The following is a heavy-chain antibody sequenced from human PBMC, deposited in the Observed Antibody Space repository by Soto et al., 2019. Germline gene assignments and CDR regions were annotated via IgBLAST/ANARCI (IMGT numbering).Heavy chain of an antibody. CDR2: IIPIFGTA. CDR3: ARLMGAADFYGMEL. V-gene: IGHV1-69*06. J-gene: IGHJ6*01. CDR1: GCTFSSYA. D-gene: IGHD6-13*01. Sequence: SVKVSCKASGCTFSSYAISWVRQAPGQGLEWMGGIIPIFGTANYAQKFQGRVTITADKSTSTAYMELSSLRSEDTAVYYCARLMGAADFYGMELWGQGTTVTVSS.